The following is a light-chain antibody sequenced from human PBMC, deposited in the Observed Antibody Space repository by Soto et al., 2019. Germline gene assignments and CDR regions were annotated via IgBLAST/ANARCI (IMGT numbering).Light chain of an antibody. V-gene: IGKV1-39*01. CDR1: QSISSY. Sequence: DIQMTQSPSSLSASVGDRVTITCRASQSISSYLNWYQQKPGKAPNFLIYAASNLQSGVPSRFSGSGSGTDFTLTINSLQPEDFATYYCQQSHGIPYTFGQGTKLEIK. CDR2: AAS. CDR3: QQSHGIPYT. J-gene: IGKJ2*01.